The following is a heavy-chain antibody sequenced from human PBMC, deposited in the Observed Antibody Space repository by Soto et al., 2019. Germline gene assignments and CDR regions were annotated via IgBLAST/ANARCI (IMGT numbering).Heavy chain of an antibody. V-gene: IGHV1-69*01. D-gene: IGHD6-6*01. CDR2: SMPIFGTA. CDR3: ARDRGQLVPSQSYYDYGMDV. CDR1: GGTFSSYA. J-gene: IGHJ6*02. Sequence: QVQLVQSGAEVKKPGSSVKVSCKASGGTFSSYAISWVRQAPGQGLERMGGSMPIFGTANYAQKFQGRVTITADESTSTAYMELSSLRSEDTAVYYCARDRGQLVPSQSYYDYGMDVWGQGTTVTVSS.